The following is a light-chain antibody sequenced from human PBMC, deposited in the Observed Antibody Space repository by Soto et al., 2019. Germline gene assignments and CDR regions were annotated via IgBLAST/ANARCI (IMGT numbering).Light chain of an antibody. Sequence: QSVLTQPASVSGSPGQSITISCTGSSSDVGGYNYVSWYQQHHPGKAPKLMIYDVSNRPSGVSNRFSGSKSGNTASLTISGLQAEDEADYYCSSYTTCSTVVFGGGTKLTVL. V-gene: IGLV2-14*03. J-gene: IGLJ2*01. CDR2: DVS. CDR3: SSYTTCSTVV. CDR1: SSDVGGYNY.